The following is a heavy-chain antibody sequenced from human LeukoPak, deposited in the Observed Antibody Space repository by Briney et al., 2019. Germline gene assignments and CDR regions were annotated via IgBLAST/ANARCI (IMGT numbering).Heavy chain of an antibody. CDR1: GFIFSSYG. CDR3: AKDEVTSTSQQQLAWYFDY. D-gene: IGHD6-13*01. J-gene: IGHJ4*02. Sequence: GGSLRLSCAASGFIFSSYGMHWVRQAPGKGLEWVAFIRSDGSTKFYADSVKGRFTISRDNSKNTLYLQKNSLRGEDTAVYYCAKDEVTSTSQQQLAWYFDYWGQGTLVTVSS. CDR2: IRSDGSTK. V-gene: IGHV3-30*02.